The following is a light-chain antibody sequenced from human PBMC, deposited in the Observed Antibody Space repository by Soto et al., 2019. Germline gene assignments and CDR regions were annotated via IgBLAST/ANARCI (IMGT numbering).Light chain of an antibody. CDR1: QSISSG. V-gene: IGKV1-5*03. CDR2: KAS. CDR3: QQYSGYSRT. Sequence: DIQMTQSPSTLSASVGDRVTITFRASQSISSGMALYQQKTGEAPKLLIYKASSLETGVPSRFSGSGSETEFTLTVSSLQPDDVATYYCQQYSGYSRTFGQGTKVEIK. J-gene: IGKJ1*01.